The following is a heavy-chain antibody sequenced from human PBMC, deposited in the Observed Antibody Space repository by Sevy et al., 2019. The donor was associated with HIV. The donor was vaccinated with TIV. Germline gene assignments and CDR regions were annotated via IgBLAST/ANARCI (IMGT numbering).Heavy chain of an antibody. CDR2: IHSDDTT. CDR1: GFTVNSNY. CDR3: AGGKSGYGYALNY. Sequence: GGSLRLSCAASGFTVNSNYMTWVRQAPGKGLEGVSVIHSDDTTYHADSVKDRFTISRDNFKNTVYLHMSSLRAEDTAVYYCAGGKSGYGYALNYWGQGTLVTVSS. V-gene: IGHV3-66*01. J-gene: IGHJ4*02. D-gene: IGHD5-18*01.